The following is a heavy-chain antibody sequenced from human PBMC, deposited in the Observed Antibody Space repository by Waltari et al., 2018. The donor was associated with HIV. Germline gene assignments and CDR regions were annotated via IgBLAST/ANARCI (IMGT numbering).Heavy chain of an antibody. D-gene: IGHD1-26*01. CDR2: IGRGGTT. V-gene: IGHV3-48*02. CDR3: ARDKLGDPAPV. Sequence: EALLVESGGAFVQTGGSLRVSCVGPGFIFSTLSMIGVRQAPGKGREWVAYIGRGGTTIYADSVKGRFTISRDNAKNSVFLQMNSLREDDTAIYFCARDKLGDPAPVWGQGTTVTVSS. J-gene: IGHJ6*02. CDR1: GFIFSTLS.